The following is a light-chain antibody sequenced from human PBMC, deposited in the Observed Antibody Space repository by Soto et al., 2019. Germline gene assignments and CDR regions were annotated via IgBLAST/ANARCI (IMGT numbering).Light chain of an antibody. CDR1: QSVGTW. V-gene: IGKV1-5*03. Sequence: DIQMTQSPFILSASVGDRVTITCRASQSVGTWLAWYQQKPGKAPKLLIYKASSLESGVPSRFSGSGSGTEFTLTITSLQPDDFATYYCQQYNFYSSFGQGTKLEIK. CDR3: QQYNFYSS. J-gene: IGKJ2*03. CDR2: KAS.